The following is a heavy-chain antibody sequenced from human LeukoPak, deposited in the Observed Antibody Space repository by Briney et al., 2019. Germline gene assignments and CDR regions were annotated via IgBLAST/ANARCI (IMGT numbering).Heavy chain of an antibody. Sequence: PSETLSLTCAVYGGSFSGYYWSWIRQPPGKGLEWIGEINHSGSTNYNPSLKSRVTISVDTSKNQFPLKLSSVTAADTAVYYCARGEGITTQKNNFDYWGQGTLVTVSS. V-gene: IGHV4-34*01. J-gene: IGHJ4*02. CDR1: GGSFSGYY. D-gene: IGHD3-3*01. CDR2: INHSGST. CDR3: ARGEGITTQKNNFDY.